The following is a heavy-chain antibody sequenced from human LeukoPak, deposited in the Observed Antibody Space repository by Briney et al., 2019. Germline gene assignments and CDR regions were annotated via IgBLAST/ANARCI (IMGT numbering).Heavy chain of an antibody. CDR1: GGSISSYY. D-gene: IGHD4-17*01. Sequence: SETLSLTCTVSGGSISSYYWSWIRQPAGKGLEWIGRIHTSGSTNYNPSLKSRVTMSVDTSKEQFSLKLTSVTAADTAVYYCARAGDYGDYVGWFDPWGQGTLVTVSS. J-gene: IGHJ5*02. V-gene: IGHV4-4*07. CDR3: ARAGDYGDYVGWFDP. CDR2: IHTSGST.